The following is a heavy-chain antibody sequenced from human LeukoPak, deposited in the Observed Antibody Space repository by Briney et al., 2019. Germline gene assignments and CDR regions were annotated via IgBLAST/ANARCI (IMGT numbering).Heavy chain of an antibody. CDR2: IYYSGST. Sequence: SETLSLTCTVSGGSISSSSYYWGWIRQPPGKGLEWIGSIYYSGSTYYNPSLKSRATISVDTSKNQFSLKLSSVTAADTAVYYCARAPRIYSSGWYFYYYMDVWGKGTTVTISS. D-gene: IGHD6-19*01. CDR3: ARAPRIYSSGWYFYYYMDV. V-gene: IGHV4-39*01. J-gene: IGHJ6*03. CDR1: GGSISSSSYY.